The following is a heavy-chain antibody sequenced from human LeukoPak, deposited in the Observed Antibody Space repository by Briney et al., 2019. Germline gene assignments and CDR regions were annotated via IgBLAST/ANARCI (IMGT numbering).Heavy chain of an antibody. D-gene: IGHD5-24*01. CDR1: GGTFSSYA. J-gene: IGHJ4*02. CDR3: ARGRDGYNCDY. V-gene: IGHV1-69*01. Sequence: ASVKVSRKASGGTFSSYAISWVRQAPGQGLEWMGGIIPIFGTANYAQKFQGRVTITADESTSTAYMELSSLRSEDTAVYYCARGRDGYNCDYWGQGTLVTVSS. CDR2: IIPIFGTA.